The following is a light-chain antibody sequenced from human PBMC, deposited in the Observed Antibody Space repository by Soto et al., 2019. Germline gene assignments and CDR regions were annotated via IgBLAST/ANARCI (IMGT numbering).Light chain of an antibody. J-gene: IGKJ2*01. CDR3: EGPYT. CDR1: QSISSW. V-gene: IGKV1-5*03. Sequence: DIQMTQSPSTLSASVGDRVTITCRASQSISSWLAWYQQKPGKAPKLLIYKASSLESGVPSRFSGSGSGTAFTRTISSVQPDDFATYYGEGPYTFGQGTKVEIK. CDR2: KAS.